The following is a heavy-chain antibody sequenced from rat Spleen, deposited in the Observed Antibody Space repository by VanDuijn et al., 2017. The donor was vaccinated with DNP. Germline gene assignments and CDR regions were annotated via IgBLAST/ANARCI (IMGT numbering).Heavy chain of an antibody. Sequence: EVQLVESGGGLVQPGRSLKLSCTASGFTFSDYYMAWVRQAPTKGLEWVASISYDGSSTYYRDSVKGRFTISRDNAKSTLYLQMDSLRSEDTATYYCATQVHNSGSSWGQGVMVTVSS. D-gene: IGHD4-3*01. CDR1: GFTFSDYY. V-gene: IGHV5-20*01. J-gene: IGHJ2*01. CDR2: ISYDGSST. CDR3: ATQVHNSGSS.